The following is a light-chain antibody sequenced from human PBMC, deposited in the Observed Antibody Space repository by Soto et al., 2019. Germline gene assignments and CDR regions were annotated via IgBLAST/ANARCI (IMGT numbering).Light chain of an antibody. J-gene: IGKJ5*01. V-gene: IGKV3-20*01. CDR1: QSVSSTD. CDR2: RTS. Sequence: EIVLTQSPGPLSLSPGERATLSCRASQSVSSTDLAWYQQKPGQAPRLLIYRTSTRATGIPDRFSGSGSGTDFTLTISRLEPEDFAVYYCQQFGSSVTFGQGTRLEIK. CDR3: QQFGSSVT.